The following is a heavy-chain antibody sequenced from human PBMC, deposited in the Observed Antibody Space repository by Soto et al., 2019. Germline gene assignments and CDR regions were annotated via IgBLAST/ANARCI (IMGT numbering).Heavy chain of an antibody. V-gene: IGHV4-39*01. CDR2: IYYSGST. D-gene: IGHD3-3*01. CDR1: GGSISSSSYY. CDR3: ASRGEWLLYAFDI. Sequence: SETLSLTCTVSGGSISSSSYYWGWIRQPPGKGLEWIGSIYYSGSTYYNPSLKSRVTISVDTSKNQFSLKLSSVTAADTAVYYCASRGEWLLYAFDIWGQGTMVTVSS. J-gene: IGHJ3*02.